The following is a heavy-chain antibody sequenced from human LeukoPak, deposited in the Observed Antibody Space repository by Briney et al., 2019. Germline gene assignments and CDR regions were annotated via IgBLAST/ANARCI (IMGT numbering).Heavy chain of an antibody. CDR1: GYTFTSYG. J-gene: IGHJ4*02. V-gene: IGHV1-69*06. Sequence: SVKVSCKASGYTFTSYGISWVRQAPGQGLEWMGGIIPIFGTANYAQKFQGRVTITADKSTSTAYMELSSLRSEDTAVYYCARSSRYYDSSGYYDIDYWGQGTLVTVSS. CDR3: ARSSRYYDSSGYYDIDY. D-gene: IGHD3-22*01. CDR2: IIPIFGTA.